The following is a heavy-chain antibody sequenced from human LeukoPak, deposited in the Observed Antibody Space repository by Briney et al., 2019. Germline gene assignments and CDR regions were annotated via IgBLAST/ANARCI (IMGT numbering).Heavy chain of an antibody. Sequence: PGGSLRLSCAASGFTFSDSSMHWVRQASGKGLEWVGRIRSKANSYATAYAASVKGRFTISRDDSKNTAYLQMNSLRAEDTAVYYCAKEGIYGGNTHADYWGQGTLVTVSS. J-gene: IGHJ4*02. CDR3: AKEGIYGGNTHADY. CDR2: IRSKANSYAT. CDR1: GFTFSDSS. D-gene: IGHD4-23*01. V-gene: IGHV3-73*01.